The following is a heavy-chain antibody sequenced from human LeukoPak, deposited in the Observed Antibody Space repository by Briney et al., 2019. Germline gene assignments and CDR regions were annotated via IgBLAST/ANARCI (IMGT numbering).Heavy chain of an antibody. CDR3: ARDLYYYDSSGPMDV. CDR2: ISSSSSYI. Sequence: GGSLRLSCAASGFTFSSYSMSWVGQAPGKGLEWVSSISSSSSYIYYADSVKGRFTISRDNAKNSLYLQMNSLRAEDTAVYYCARDLYYYDSSGPMDVWGKGTTVTVSS. D-gene: IGHD3-22*01. CDR1: GFTFSSYS. J-gene: IGHJ6*04. V-gene: IGHV3-21*01.